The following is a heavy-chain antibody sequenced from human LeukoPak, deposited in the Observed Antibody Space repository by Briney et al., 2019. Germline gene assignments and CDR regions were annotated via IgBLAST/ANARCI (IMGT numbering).Heavy chain of an antibody. CDR2: ISFDGTNN. CDR3: ARDLTGGDYYFDQ. D-gene: IGHD4-17*01. J-gene: IGHJ4*02. Sequence: PGGSLRLSCAASGFTFSGFAMHWVRQAPGKGLEWVAGISFDGTNNFYADSVKGRFSISRDNSKNTLYLQMNSLRVGDTAVYFCARDLTGGDYYFDQWGQGTLVTVSS. CDR1: GFTFSGFA. V-gene: IGHV3-30-3*01.